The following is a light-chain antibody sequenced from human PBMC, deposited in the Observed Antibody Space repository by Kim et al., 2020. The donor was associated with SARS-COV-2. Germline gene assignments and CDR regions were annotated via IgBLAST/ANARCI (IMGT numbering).Light chain of an antibody. CDR3: LQHRTYPIT. CDR2: GAS. J-gene: IGKJ5*01. CDR1: QGIRSD. Sequence: ASVRDRVTITCRASQGIRSDLGWYQQNPGRAPKRLIYGASNLQSGVPSRFSGSGSGTEFTLTINSLQPEDFATYFCLQHRTYPITFGQGTRLEIK. V-gene: IGKV1-17*01.